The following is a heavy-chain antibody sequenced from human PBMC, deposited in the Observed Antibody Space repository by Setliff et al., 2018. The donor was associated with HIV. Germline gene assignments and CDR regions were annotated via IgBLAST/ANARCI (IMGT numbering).Heavy chain of an antibody. CDR3: ARGDTYYHDRSGYVKSALDAFDI. J-gene: IGHJ3*02. CDR1: GGSITTGVYY. V-gene: IGHV4-61*09. CDR2: IYASDNSGST. D-gene: IGHD3-22*01. Sequence: SETLSLTCTVSGGSITTGVYYWSWIRQPAGQGLEWIGHIYASDNSGSTSYNPSLKSRVTISVDMSKNQFSLKLNSVTAADTAVYHCARGDTYYHDRSGYVKSALDAFDIWGRGTMVTVSS.